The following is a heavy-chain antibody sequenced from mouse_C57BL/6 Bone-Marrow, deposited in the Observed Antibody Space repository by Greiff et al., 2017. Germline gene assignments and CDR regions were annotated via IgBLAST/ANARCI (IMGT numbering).Heavy chain of an antibody. D-gene: IGHD2-5*01. CDR1: GYTFTSYW. V-gene: IGHV1-64*01. J-gene: IGHJ2*01. Sequence: VQLQQPGAELVKPGASVKLSCKASGYTFTSYWMHWVKQRPGQGLEWIGMIHPNSGSTNYNEKFKSKSTLTVDKSSSTAYMQISSLTSEDSAVYYWATRAYSNYYFDYWGQGTTLTVSS. CDR3: ATRAYSNYYFDY. CDR2: IHPNSGST.